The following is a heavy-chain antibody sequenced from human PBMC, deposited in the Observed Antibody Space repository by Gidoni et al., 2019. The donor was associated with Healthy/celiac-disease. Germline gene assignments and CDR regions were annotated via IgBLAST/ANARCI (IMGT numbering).Heavy chain of an antibody. Sequence: QVQLVQSGAEVKRPGSSVMVSCKASEGTLSSSAISWVRQAPRQGLEWMGWIIPIFGTANYAQKFQGRVTITADKSTGTAYMELSSLRSEDTAVYYCARGLRVDACDIWGQGTMVTVSS. J-gene: IGHJ3*02. V-gene: IGHV1-69*06. CDR3: ARGLRVDACDI. CDR1: EGTLSSSA. D-gene: IGHD2-8*01. CDR2: IIPIFGTA.